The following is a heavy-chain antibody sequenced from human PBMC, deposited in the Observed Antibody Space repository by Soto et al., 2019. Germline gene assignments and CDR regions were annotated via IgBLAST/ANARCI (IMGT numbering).Heavy chain of an antibody. Sequence: QVPLVQSGAEVKQTGSSVKISCKTSGHPLSYRYLHWFRQAPGQAIEWMGRMRPLIGVTNNAQKVHDRLTLTRDRPMSTAYVELRSLTSDDTAIYYCAGEGSYETLSGNSHIFDWGQGTLVSVSS. CDR1: GHPLSYRY. CDR2: MRPLIGVT. V-gene: IGHV1-45*02. D-gene: IGHD3-9*01. CDR3: AGEGSYETLSGNSHIFD. J-gene: IGHJ4*02.